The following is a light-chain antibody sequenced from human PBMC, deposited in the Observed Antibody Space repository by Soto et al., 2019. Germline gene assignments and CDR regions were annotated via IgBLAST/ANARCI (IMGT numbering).Light chain of an antibody. Sequence: QSVLTQPPSASGTPGQRVTISCSGSSSNIGSNIVSWYQQLPGTAPKLLIYNNNQWPSGFPDRFSGSKSGTSASLAISGLQSEDEADYYCAAWDDSLNAFVFGTGTQLTVL. CDR2: NNN. V-gene: IGLV1-44*01. CDR3: AAWDDSLNAFV. CDR1: SSNIGSNI. J-gene: IGLJ7*01.